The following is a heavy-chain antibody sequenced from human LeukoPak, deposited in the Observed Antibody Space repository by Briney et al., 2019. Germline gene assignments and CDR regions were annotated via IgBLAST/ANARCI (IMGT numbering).Heavy chain of an antibody. J-gene: IGHJ4*02. CDR3: VREAAATLFDY. CDR1: GLTFSSYS. V-gene: IGHV3-48*01. D-gene: IGHD1-26*01. CDR2: ISSSSSTI. Sequence: GGSLRLSCAASGLTFSSYSMNWVRQAPGKGLEWVSYISSSSSTIYYADSVKGRFTISRDNAKNSLYLQMNSLRVEDTAVYYCVREAAATLFDYWGQGTLVTVSS.